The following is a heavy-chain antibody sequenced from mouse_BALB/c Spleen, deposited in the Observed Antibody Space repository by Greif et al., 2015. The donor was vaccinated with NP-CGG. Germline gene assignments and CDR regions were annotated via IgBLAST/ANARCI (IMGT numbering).Heavy chain of an antibody. V-gene: IGHV14-4*02. CDR1: GFNIKDYY. J-gene: IGHJ3*01. D-gene: IGHD2-4*01. CDR2: IDPENGDT. Sequence: VQLQQSGAELVRSGASVKLSCTASGFNIKDYYMHWVKQRPEQGLEWIGWIDPENGDTEYAPKLQGKATMTADTSSNTAYLQLSSLTSEDTAVYYCNVNYDRFAYWGQGTLVTVSA. CDR3: NVNYDRFAY.